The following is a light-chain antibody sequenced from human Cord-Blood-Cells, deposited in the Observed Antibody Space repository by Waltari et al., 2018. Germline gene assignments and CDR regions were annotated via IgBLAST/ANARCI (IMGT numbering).Light chain of an antibody. CDR1: ALPNQY. CDR3: QSADSSGTWV. CDR2: KDS. Sequence: SYELTQPPSVSVSPGQTARITCPGDALPNQYAYWYQQKPGPAPVLVIYKDSGRPSGIPERFSGSSSGTTVTLTISGVQAEDEADYYCQSADSSGTWVFGGGTKLTVL. V-gene: IGLV3-25*03. J-gene: IGLJ3*02.